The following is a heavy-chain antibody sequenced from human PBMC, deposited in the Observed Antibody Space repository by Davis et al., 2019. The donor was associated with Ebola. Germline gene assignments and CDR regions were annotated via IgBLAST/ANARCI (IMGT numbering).Heavy chain of an antibody. D-gene: IGHD3/OR15-3a*01. CDR3: ARDGLVIPIDY. CDR1: GFTFSSYG. V-gene: IGHV3-30*03. J-gene: IGHJ4*02. Sequence: GESLKISCAASGFTFSSYGMHWVRQAPGKGLEWVAVISYDGSNKYYADSVKGRFTISRDNSKNTLYLQMNSLRAEDTAVYYCARDGLVIPIDYWGQGTLVTVSS. CDR2: ISYDGSNK.